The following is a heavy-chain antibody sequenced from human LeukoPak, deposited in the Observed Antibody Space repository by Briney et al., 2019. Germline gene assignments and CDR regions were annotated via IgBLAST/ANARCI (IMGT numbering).Heavy chain of an antibody. CDR2: ISSSSSTT. V-gene: IGHV3-48*01. CDR3: ARARYCSSISCREAFDI. CDR1: GFTFSTYS. J-gene: IGHJ3*02. D-gene: IGHD2-2*01. Sequence: GGSLRLSCAASGFTFSTYSMNWVRQAPGKGLEWVSYISSSSSTTHYADSVKGRFTISRDNGKNSLYLQVNSLRAEDTAVYYCARARYCSSISCREAFDIWGQGTMVTVSS.